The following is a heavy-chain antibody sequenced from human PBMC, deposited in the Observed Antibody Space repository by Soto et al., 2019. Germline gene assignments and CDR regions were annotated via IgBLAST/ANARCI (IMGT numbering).Heavy chain of an antibody. V-gene: IGHV4-30-4*01. Sequence: QVQLQESGPGLVEPSQTLSLTCIVSGGSISSGDYNWNWIRQLPGTGLEWIGHIYGGGNTYSNPSLTSRVTISLSPSKNQLSLNLNSVTAADTAVYFCARGPSGAKVDYWGQGTLVTVSS. CDR3: ARGPSGAKVDY. CDR1: GGSISSGDYN. CDR2: IYGGGNT. J-gene: IGHJ4*02. D-gene: IGHD1-26*01.